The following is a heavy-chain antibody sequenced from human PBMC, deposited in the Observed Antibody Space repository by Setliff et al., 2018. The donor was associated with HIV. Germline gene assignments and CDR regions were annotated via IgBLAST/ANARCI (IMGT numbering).Heavy chain of an antibody. CDR2: INVGNGDT. D-gene: IGHD3-16*01. J-gene: IGHJ6*03. V-gene: IGHV1-3*01. Sequence: EASVKVSCKASGYTFTSFAMHWVRQAPGQRLEWMGWINVGNGDTKFSQKLQGRVTITRDISASTVYLDLSRLRSEDTAVYSCARDKGGQFFFYYMDVWGKGTTVTVSS. CDR1: GYTFTSFA. CDR3: ARDKGGQFFFYYMDV.